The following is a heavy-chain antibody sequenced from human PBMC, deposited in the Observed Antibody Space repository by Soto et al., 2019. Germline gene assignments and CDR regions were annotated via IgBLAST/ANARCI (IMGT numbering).Heavy chain of an antibody. J-gene: IGHJ4*02. Sequence: EVQLSGSGGGLVQPGGSLGLSCAASGFTFRSYAMSWVRQAPGKGREWVSAISGSSTITYYADAVKGRFTISRDNSKNTLYLQMNSLRAEDTAVYYCAKDPSSGFAMENYFDYWGQGTLVTVSS. D-gene: IGHD3-10*01. CDR2: ISGSSTIT. CDR3: AKDPSSGFAMENYFDY. V-gene: IGHV3-23*01. CDR1: GFTFRSYA.